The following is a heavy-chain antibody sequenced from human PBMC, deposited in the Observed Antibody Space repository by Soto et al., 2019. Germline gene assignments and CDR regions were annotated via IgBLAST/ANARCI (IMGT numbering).Heavy chain of an antibody. CDR2: IYWDDDK. CDR3: ARNGHITMVRGAVDY. V-gene: IGHV2-5*02. CDR1: GFSLSTSGVG. J-gene: IGHJ4*02. Sequence: QITLKESGPTLVKPTQTLTLTCTFSGFSLSTSGVGVGWIRQPPGKALEWLALIYWDDDKRYSPSLKSRLTTTNDPSKNQVVLTMTNMDPVDTATYYCARNGHITMVRGAVDYWGQGTLVTVSS. D-gene: IGHD3-10*01.